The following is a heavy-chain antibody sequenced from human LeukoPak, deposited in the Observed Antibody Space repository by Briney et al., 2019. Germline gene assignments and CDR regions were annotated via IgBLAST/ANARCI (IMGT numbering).Heavy chain of an antibody. Sequence: SETLSLTCTVSGSSISSYYWSCIRQPPGKGLEWIGYIYSSGSTNYNPSLKSRVTISVDTSKNQFSLKLSSVTAADTAVYYCARAPYTGNSVGFDCWGQGTLVTVSS. J-gene: IGHJ4*02. V-gene: IGHV4-59*01. CDR1: GSSISSYY. D-gene: IGHD4-23*01. CDR2: IYSSGST. CDR3: ARAPYTGNSVGFDC.